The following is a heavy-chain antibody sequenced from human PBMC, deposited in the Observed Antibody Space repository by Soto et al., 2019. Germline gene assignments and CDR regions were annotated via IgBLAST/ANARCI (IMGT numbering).Heavy chain of an antibody. CDR1: GVEAIVNY. Sequence: GGSLRLSCAASGVEAIVNYITWVRQAPGKGLEWVSAINSGGSTFYADSVKGRFSISRDNSKNTLFLQMNSLRVEDTAMYYCVRENYYYGMDVWGQGTAVTVSS. J-gene: IGHJ6*02. V-gene: IGHV3-66*01. CDR2: INSGGST. CDR3: VRENYYYGMDV.